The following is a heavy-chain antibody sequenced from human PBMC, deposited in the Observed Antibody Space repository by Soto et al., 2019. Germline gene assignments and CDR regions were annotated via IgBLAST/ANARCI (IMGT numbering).Heavy chain of an antibody. D-gene: IGHD3-10*01. Sequence: AGGSLRLSCAASGFTFSDYYMTWFRQAPGKGLEWISYINDVSSYTAYADSVKGRFTISRDNAKNSLYLQMNSLRAEDTAVYYCARERGSAGMDVWGQGTTVTVSS. CDR1: GFTFSDYY. CDR2: INDVSSYT. J-gene: IGHJ6*02. CDR3: ARERGSAGMDV. V-gene: IGHV3-11*06.